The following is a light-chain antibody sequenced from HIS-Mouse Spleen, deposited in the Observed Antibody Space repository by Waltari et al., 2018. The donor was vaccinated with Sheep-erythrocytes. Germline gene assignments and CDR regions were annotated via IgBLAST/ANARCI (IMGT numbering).Light chain of an antibody. CDR1: KLGDKY. V-gene: IGLV3-1*01. CDR2: QAS. Sequence: SYELTQPPSVSVSPGQPASITCSGDKLGDKYACWYKQKPGQSPVLVIYQASMRPPGCPGRVSGSNAGNTATLTDSGTQAMNEADYYCQAWDSSTAVFGGGTKLTVL. CDR3: QAWDSSTAV. J-gene: IGLJ2*01.